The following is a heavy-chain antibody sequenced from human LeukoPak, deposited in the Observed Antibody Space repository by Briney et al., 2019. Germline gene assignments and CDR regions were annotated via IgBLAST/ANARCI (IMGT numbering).Heavy chain of an antibody. CDR1: GGFSSHY. Sequence: PSETLSLTCTVSGGFSSHYWSWIRQPPGKGLEWIGYIYYSGSTNYNPSLKSRVTISVDTSKNQFSLKLSSVTAADTAVYYCARGLGVMVSVTRASFHFDYWGQGTLVTVSS. D-gene: IGHD4-17*01. CDR2: IYYSGST. J-gene: IGHJ4*02. CDR3: ARGLGVMVSVTRASFHFDY. V-gene: IGHV4-59*11.